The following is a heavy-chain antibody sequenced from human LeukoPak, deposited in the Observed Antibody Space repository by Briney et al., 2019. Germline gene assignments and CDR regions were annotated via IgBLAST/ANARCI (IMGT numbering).Heavy chain of an antibody. V-gene: IGHV4-4*07. CDR3: ARDAFRYYYDGSGYYGDFDY. CDR2: IYTSGST. J-gene: IGHJ4*02. CDR1: GGSISSYY. Sequence: SETLSLTCTVSGGSISSYYWSWIRQPAGKGLEWIGRIYTSGSTNYNPSLRSRVTMSVDTSKNQFSLKLSSVTAADTAVYYCARDAFRYYYDGSGYYGDFDYWGQGTLVTVSS. D-gene: IGHD3-22*01.